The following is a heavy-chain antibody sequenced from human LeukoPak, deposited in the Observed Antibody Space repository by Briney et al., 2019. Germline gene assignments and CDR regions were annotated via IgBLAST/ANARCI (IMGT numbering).Heavy chain of an antibody. D-gene: IGHD3-3*01. CDR2: IYYSGST. CDR3: ARGSDFWSGYYHFDY. CDR1: GGSISSGGYY. Sequence: SETLSLTCTVSGGSISSGGYYWSWIRQSPGKGLEWIGYIYYSGSTNYNPSLKSRVTISVDTSKNQFSLKLSSVTAADTAVYYCARGSDFWSGYYHFDYWGQGTLVTVSS. J-gene: IGHJ4*02. V-gene: IGHV4-61*08.